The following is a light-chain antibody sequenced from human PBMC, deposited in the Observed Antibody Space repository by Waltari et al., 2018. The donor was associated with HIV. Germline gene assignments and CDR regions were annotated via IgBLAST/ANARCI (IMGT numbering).Light chain of an antibody. V-gene: IGLV2-14*01. J-gene: IGLJ1*01. Sequence: HSALTQSASVSGSPGQSITISCTGTRNDVGGYNYVSWYQQHPGKAPKLIIFEIRNRPSGVSSRFSGSKSGNTASLTISGLQPEDEADYYCCSFADRNYKVFGTGTQVTVL. CDR3: CSFADRNYKV. CDR1: RNDVGGYNY. CDR2: EIR.